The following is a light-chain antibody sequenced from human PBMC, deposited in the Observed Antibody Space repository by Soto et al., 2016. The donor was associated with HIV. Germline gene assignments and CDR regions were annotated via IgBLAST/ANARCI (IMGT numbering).Light chain of an antibody. CDR1: QDISSY. CDR2: AAS. V-gene: IGKV1-9*01. Sequence: DIQLTQSPSFLSASVGDRVTITCRASQDISSYLAWYQQNPGKAPKLLIYAASTLQSGVPSRFSGSGSGTEFTLTISSLQSEDFATYYCQQLNSYHTWTFGQGTKVEIK. CDR3: QQLNSYHTWT. J-gene: IGKJ1*01.